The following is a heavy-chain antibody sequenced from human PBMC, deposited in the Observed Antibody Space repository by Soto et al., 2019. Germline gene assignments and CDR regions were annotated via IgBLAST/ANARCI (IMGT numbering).Heavy chain of an antibody. D-gene: IGHD2-8*01. V-gene: IGHV1-69*13. CDR1: GGIFSSYA. CDR2: IIPIFGTT. J-gene: IGHJ4*02. Sequence: ASVKVSCKASGGIFSSYAITWVRPAPRQGLEWMGGIIPIFGTTNYAQKFQGRVTITADESTSTAYMELSSLIFEDTAVYYCARIQSPGVLRGTFDYWGQGTLVTVSS. CDR3: ARIQSPGVLRGTFDY.